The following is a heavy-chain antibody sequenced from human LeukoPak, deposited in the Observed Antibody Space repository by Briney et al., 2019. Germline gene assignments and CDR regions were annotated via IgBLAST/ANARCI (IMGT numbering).Heavy chain of an antibody. Sequence: EASVKVSCKASGYTFTGYYMHWVRQAPGQGLEWMGWINPNSGGTNYAQKFQGRVTMTRETSIRTAYMELSRLRSDDTAVYYCARDILGYCSSTSCSPFDYWGQGTLVTVSS. V-gene: IGHV1-2*02. CDR3: ARDILGYCSSTSCSPFDY. CDR1: GYTFTGYY. D-gene: IGHD2-2*01. CDR2: INPNSGGT. J-gene: IGHJ4*02.